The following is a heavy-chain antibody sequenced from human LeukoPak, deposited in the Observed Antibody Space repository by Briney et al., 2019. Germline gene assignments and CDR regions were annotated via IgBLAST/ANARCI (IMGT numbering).Heavy chain of an antibody. CDR1: GFTFSSYA. Sequence: PGGSLRLSCVASGFTFSSYAMHWVRQAPGKGLEYVSAISSNGGSTYYANSVKGRFTISRDNSKNTLYLQMGSLRAEDMAVYYCARDHGDYVDYYYYYYMDVWGKGTTVTISS. V-gene: IGHV3-64*01. CDR2: ISSNGGST. J-gene: IGHJ6*03. D-gene: IGHD4-17*01. CDR3: ARDHGDYVDYYYYYYMDV.